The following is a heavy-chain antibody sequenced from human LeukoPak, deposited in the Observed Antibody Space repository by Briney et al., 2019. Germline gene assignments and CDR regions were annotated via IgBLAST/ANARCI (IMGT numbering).Heavy chain of an antibody. CDR3: ARPSPTVRHWFGYFHY. Sequence: SETLSLTCSVSGGSINNYYWNWIRQSPGKGQEWIGYIYHSGSTKYNPSLESRVTISIDTSKSQFSLQLTSVTAADTAVYYCARPSPTVRHWFGYFHYWGQGTLVTVSS. V-gene: IGHV4-59*01. J-gene: IGHJ1*01. CDR2: IYHSGST. D-gene: IGHD3-10*01. CDR1: GGSINNYY.